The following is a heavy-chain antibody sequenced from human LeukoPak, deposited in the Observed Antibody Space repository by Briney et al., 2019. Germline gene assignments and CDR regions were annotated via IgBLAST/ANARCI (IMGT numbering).Heavy chain of an antibody. D-gene: IGHD1-26*01. CDR3: ARSLKRELLRTYFDY. J-gene: IGHJ4*02. CDR1: GFTFSSYG. V-gene: IGHV3-23*01. Sequence: PGGSLRLSCAASGFTFSSYGMSWVRQAPGKGLEWVSAISGSGGSTYYADSVKGRFTISRDNSKNTPYLQMNSLRAEDTAVYYCARSLKRELLRTYFDYWGQGTLVTVSS. CDR2: ISGSGGST.